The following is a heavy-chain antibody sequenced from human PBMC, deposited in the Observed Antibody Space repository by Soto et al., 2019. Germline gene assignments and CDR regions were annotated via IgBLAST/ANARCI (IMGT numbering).Heavy chain of an antibody. CDR3: ARDGYYDSSGYRSDFDY. Sequence: QVQLVQSGAEVKKPGASVKVSCKASGYTFTSYGISWVRQAPGQGLDWMRWISAYNGNTNNAQKLQGRVTMTTDTSTSTAYMELRSVRSDDTAVYYCARDGYYDSSGYRSDFDYWGQGTLVTVSS. V-gene: IGHV1-18*01. D-gene: IGHD3-22*01. J-gene: IGHJ4*02. CDR1: GYTFTSYG. CDR2: ISAYNGNT.